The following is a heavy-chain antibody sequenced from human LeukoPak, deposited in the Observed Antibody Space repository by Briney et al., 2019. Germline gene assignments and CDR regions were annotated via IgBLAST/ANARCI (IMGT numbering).Heavy chain of an antibody. CDR2: ISSRSSTI. CDR3: ARDGPSTTDAFDI. Sequence: GGSLRLSCAASGFTFSDYYLTWIRQAPGKGLEWVSYISSRSSTIYYADSVKGRFTISRDNAKNSLFLQMNSLRVEDTAVYYCARDGPSTTDAFDIWGQGTMVTVSS. CDR1: GFTFSDYY. J-gene: IGHJ3*02. V-gene: IGHV3-11*01. D-gene: IGHD2/OR15-2a*01.